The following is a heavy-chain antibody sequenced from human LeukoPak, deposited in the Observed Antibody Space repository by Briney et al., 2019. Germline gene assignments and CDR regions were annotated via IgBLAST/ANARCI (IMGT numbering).Heavy chain of an antibody. J-gene: IGHJ3*02. V-gene: IGHV1-18*01. Sequence: ASVKVSCKASGYTFTSYGISWVRQAPGQGLEWMGWISAYNGNTNYAQKLQGRVTMTTDTSTSTAYMELRSLRSDDTAVYYCAGDLPTVTTGDAFDIWGQGTMVTVSS. CDR1: GYTFTSYG. CDR3: AGDLPTVTTGDAFDI. CDR2: ISAYNGNT. D-gene: IGHD4-17*01.